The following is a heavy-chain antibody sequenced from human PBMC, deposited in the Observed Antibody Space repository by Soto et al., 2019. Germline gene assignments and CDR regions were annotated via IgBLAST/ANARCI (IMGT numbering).Heavy chain of an antibody. CDR1: GGSISSYY. CDR2: IYYSGST. D-gene: IGHD3-10*01. Sequence: SDTLSLTCTVSGGSISSYYWSWIRQPPGKGLEWIGYIYYSGSTNYNPSLKSRVTISVDTSKNQFSLKLSSVTAADTAVYYCARNLLWFGELFNYYYYGMDVWGQGTTVT. J-gene: IGHJ6*02. CDR3: ARNLLWFGELFNYYYYGMDV. V-gene: IGHV4-59*01.